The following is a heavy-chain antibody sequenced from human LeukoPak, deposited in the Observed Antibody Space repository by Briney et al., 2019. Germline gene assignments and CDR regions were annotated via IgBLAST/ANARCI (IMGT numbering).Heavy chain of an antibody. Sequence: GGSLRLSCAASGFTFSSYAMSWVRQAPGKGLEWVSAISGSGGSTYYADSVKGRFTISRDNSKNTLYLQMNSLRAEDTAVYYCANVKDYYDSSGYSAIDYWGQGTLVTVSS. CDR1: GFTFSSYA. CDR3: ANVKDYYDSSGYSAIDY. V-gene: IGHV3-23*01. J-gene: IGHJ4*02. D-gene: IGHD3-22*01. CDR2: ISGSGGST.